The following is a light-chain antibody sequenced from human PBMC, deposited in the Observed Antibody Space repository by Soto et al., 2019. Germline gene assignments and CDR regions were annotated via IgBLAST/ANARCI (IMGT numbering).Light chain of an antibody. CDR2: AIS. CDR1: QNVNNN. Sequence: IVMTQSPATLSVSPGESATLSCRASQNVNNNLAWYQQKPGQAPRLLIHAISTRATGIPARFSGRGSGTEFTLTISSLQSEDFAVYFCQQYNNWRTFGQGTKVDIK. CDR3: QQYNNWRT. V-gene: IGKV3-15*01. J-gene: IGKJ1*01.